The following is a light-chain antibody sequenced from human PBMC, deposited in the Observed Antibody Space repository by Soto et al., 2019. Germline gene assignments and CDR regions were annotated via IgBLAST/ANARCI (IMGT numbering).Light chain of an antibody. J-gene: IGKJ4*01. V-gene: IGKV3-11*01. CDR3: QQRGDLIVT. CDR2: DAS. CDR1: QRVSTY. Sequence: EILLTQSPATLSLSPGEGATLSCRASQRVSTYVAWYQQKPGHAPRLLIFDASNRATGVPARFSGSGSGTDFPLTISNLEPGDSGIYYCQQRGDLIVTFGGGTKVEI.